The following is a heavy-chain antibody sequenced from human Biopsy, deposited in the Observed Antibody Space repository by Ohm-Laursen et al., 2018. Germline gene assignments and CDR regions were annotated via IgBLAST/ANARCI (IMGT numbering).Heavy chain of an antibody. V-gene: IGHV4-34*01. Sequence: GTLSLTCAVYGESFNGYYWSWIRQTPGKGLEWIGEINHSGRTNYNPSLKSRVTISVDTSKNQFSLKVRSVTAADTAVYYCARRTLFTHYFDFWGPGTLVTVSS. J-gene: IGHJ4*02. CDR1: GESFNGYY. D-gene: IGHD3-3*01. CDR3: ARRTLFTHYFDF. CDR2: INHSGRT.